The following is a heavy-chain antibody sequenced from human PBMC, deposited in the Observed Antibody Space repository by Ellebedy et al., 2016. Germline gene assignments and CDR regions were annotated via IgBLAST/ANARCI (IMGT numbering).Heavy chain of an antibody. Sequence: SETLSLTCAVYGGSFSGYYWSWIRQPPGKGLEWIGEINHSGSTNYNPSLKSRVTISVDTSKNQFSLKLSSVTAADTAVYYCARGLLYYYGSGSYYNLLFFDYWGQGTLVTVSS. V-gene: IGHV4-34*01. CDR3: ARGLLYYYGSGSYYNLLFFDY. J-gene: IGHJ4*02. CDR2: INHSGST. CDR1: GGSFSGYY. D-gene: IGHD3-10*01.